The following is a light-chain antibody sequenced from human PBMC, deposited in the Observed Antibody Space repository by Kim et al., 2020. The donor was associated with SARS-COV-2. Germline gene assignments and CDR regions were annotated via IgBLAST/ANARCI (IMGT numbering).Light chain of an antibody. CDR1: SSDVGGYNY. V-gene: IGLV2-11*01. J-gene: IGLJ2*01. Sequence: PGQSVTIACTGTSSDVGGYNYVSRYQQHPGKAPKLMIYDVSKRPSGVPDRFSGSKSGNTASLTISGLQAEDEADYYCCSYAGSYTLFGGGTQLTVL. CDR3: CSYAGSYTL. CDR2: DVS.